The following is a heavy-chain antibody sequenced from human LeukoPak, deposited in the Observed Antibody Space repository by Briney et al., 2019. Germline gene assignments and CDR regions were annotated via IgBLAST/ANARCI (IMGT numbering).Heavy chain of an antibody. D-gene: IGHD2-2*01. V-gene: IGHV3-7*01. J-gene: IGHJ4*02. CDR3: ARVGYCSTTSCYWRAFDY. CDR2: INQDGSEQ. CDR1: GFTFSSYW. Sequence: GGSLRLSCAASGFTFSSYWMSWVRQAPGEGLEWVANINQDGSEQYYVDSVRGRFTISRDNTKNSLYLQMNSLRAEDTAVYYCARVGYCSTTSCYWRAFDYWGQGTLVTVSS.